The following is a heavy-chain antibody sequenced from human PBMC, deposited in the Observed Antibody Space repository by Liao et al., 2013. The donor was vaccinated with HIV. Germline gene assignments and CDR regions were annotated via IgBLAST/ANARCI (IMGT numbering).Heavy chain of an antibody. CDR1: GGSISNINYY. CDR2: IYTSGST. Sequence: QLQLQESGPGLVKPSETLSLTCAVSGGSISNINYYWSWIRQPAGKGLEWIGRIYTSGSTIYNPSLKSRVKMSIDTSKSQFFLNLTSVTAADTAIYYCARHIAGSDHYYYFHMDVWGNGTTVTVSS. V-gene: IGHV4-61*02. J-gene: IGHJ6*03. CDR3: ARHIAGSDHYYYFHMDV. D-gene: IGHD2-21*01.